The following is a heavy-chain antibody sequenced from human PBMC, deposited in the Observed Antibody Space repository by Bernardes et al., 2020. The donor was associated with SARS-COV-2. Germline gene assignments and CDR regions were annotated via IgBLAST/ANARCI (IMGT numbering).Heavy chain of an antibody. CDR3: ARLNYYASGSYSPFDY. CDR1: GFTFSMYA. J-gene: IGHJ4*02. D-gene: IGHD3-10*01. Sequence: GGSLRLSCAASGFTFSMYAMAWVRQAPGKGLEYVSGASGSDDSKTYADSVRGRFTISRDNSQNRLFLQMNSLRAEDTAVYYCARLNYYASGSYSPFDYWGQGSLVTVSS. CDR2: ASGSDDSK. V-gene: IGHV3-23*01.